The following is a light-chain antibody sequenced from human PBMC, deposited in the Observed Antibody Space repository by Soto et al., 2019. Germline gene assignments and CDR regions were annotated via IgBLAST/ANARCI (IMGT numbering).Light chain of an antibody. CDR1: QTISNW. Sequence: DIQMTQSPSTLSTSVGDTVTITCRASQTISNWLAWYQQKPGKAPNLLIFEASTLESGVPSRFSGSGSETEFTLTISSLQPDDFATYYCQQYHSFSYKFGQGTKVDIK. J-gene: IGKJ2*01. CDR2: EAS. CDR3: QQYHSFSYK. V-gene: IGKV1-5*03.